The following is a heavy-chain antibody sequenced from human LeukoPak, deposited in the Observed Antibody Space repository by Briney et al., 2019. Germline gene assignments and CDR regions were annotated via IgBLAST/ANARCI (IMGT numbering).Heavy chain of an antibody. CDR1: GFTFSSYW. V-gene: IGHV3-21*01. CDR2: ISSSSSYI. CDR3: ARDGVPAASDAFDI. D-gene: IGHD2-2*01. Sequence: PGGSLRLSCAASGFTFSSYWMSWVRQAPGKGLEWVSSISSSSSYIYYADSVKGRFTISRDNAKNSLYLQMNSLRAEDTAVYYCARDGVPAASDAFDIWGQGTMVTVSS. J-gene: IGHJ3*02.